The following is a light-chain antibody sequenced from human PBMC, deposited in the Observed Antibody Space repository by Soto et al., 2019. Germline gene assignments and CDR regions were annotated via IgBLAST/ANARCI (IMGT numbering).Light chain of an antibody. CDR1: RGIGNY. Sequence: DIQMTQSPSSLSASVGDRVTITCRASRGIGNYVAWFQQKPGKAPRPLIYEASTLQSGVPTKFRGSGSGSEFTLTISSLQPEDFASYYCQQYYSPPVTFGGGTKVDIK. V-gene: IGKV1-16*02. CDR3: QQYYSPPVT. CDR2: EAS. J-gene: IGKJ4*01.